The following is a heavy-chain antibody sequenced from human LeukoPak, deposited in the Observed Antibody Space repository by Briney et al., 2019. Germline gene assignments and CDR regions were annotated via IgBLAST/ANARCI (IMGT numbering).Heavy chain of an antibody. V-gene: IGHV4-59*08. CDR2: IYYSGST. J-gene: IGHJ4*02. CDR3: ARLETSYYFDY. Sequence: SETLSLTCTVSGGSISGYYWSWIRQPPGKGLEWIGYIYYSGSTNYNPSLKSRVTISVDTSKNQFSLKLSSVTAADTAVYYCARLETSYYFDYWGQGTLVTVSS. D-gene: IGHD1-7*01. CDR1: GGSISGYY.